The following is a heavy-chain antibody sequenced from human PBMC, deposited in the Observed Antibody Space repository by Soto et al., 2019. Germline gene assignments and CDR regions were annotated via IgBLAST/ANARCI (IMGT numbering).Heavy chain of an antibody. Sequence: GGSLRLSCAASGFTFSSYSMNWVRQAPGKGLEWVSYISSSSTIYYADSVKGRFTISRDNAKNSLYLQMNSLRDEDTAVYYCARARAPGYCSSTSCYDDAFDIWGQGTMVTVSS. CDR1: GFTFSSYS. V-gene: IGHV3-48*02. D-gene: IGHD2-2*01. CDR2: ISSSSTI. J-gene: IGHJ3*02. CDR3: ARARAPGYCSSTSCYDDAFDI.